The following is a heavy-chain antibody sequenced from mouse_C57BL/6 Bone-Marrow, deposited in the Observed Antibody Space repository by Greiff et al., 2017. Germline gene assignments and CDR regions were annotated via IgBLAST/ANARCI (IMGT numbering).Heavy chain of an antibody. CDR1: GYTFTSYW. Sequence: QVKLQQPGAELVMPGASVKLSCKASGYTFTSYWMHWVKQRPGQGLEWIGELDPSDSYTNSNQKFKGKSTLTVDKSSSTAYMQLSSLTSEDSAVYYCARERGYAMDDWGQGTSVTVSS. CDR3: ARERGYAMDD. V-gene: IGHV1-69*01. J-gene: IGHJ4*01. CDR2: LDPSDSYT.